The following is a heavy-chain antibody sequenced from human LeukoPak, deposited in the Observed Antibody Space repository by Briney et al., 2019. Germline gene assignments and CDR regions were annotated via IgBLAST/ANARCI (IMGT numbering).Heavy chain of an antibody. CDR1: GGSISSYY. CDR2: TYYRRNT. D-gene: IGHD3-16*01. V-gene: IGHV4-59*01. Sequence: SETLSLTCTVPGGSISSYYWNWIRQPPGKGLERIEYTYYRRNTNYNPSLNSRVTISVDTSKNQFSLKLSSVAAADTAVYYCARRMGAHGSKTPDYYYYGMDVWGQGTTVTVSS. J-gene: IGHJ6*02. CDR3: ARRMGAHGSKTPDYYYYGMDV.